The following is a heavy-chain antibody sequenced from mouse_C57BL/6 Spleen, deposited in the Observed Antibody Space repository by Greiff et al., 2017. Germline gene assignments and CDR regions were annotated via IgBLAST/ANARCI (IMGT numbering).Heavy chain of an antibody. CDR1: GFTFSDYY. J-gene: IGHJ4*01. CDR3: ARNHYYAMDY. V-gene: IGHV5-12*01. Sequence: EVQRVESGGGLVQPGGSLKLSCAASGFTFSDYYMYWVRQTPEKRLEWVAYISNGGGSTYYPDTVKGRFTISRDNAKNTLYLQMSRLKSEDTAMYYCARNHYYAMDYWGQGTSVTVSS. CDR2: ISNGGGST.